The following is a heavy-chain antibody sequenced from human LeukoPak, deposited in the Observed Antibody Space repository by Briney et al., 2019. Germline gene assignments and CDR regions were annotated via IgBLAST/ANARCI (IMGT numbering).Heavy chain of an antibody. J-gene: IGHJ4*02. CDR1: GYTFTGYY. D-gene: IGHD3-22*01. CDR2: INPNSGGT. CDR3: ARDGGNYDSSGYYLDY. Sequence: GASVKVSCKASGYTFTGYYMHWVRQAPGQGLEWMGWINPNSGGTNYAQKFQGRVTMTRDTSISTAYMELSRLRSDDTAVYYCARDGGNYDSSGYYLDYWGQGTLVTVSS. V-gene: IGHV1-2*02.